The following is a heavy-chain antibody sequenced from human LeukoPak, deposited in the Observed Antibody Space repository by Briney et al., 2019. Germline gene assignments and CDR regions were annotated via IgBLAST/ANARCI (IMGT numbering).Heavy chain of an antibody. D-gene: IGHD7-27*01. V-gene: IGHV3-30*02. CDR3: ARENWDFNF. CDR2: IRFNGN. Sequence: GGSLRLSCAASGFTFSNYAIHWVRQAPGKGLEWVASIRFNGNFYADYVKGRFTISRDNSKSTVSLQMDTLRTEDTALYYCARENWDFNFWGQGTLVTVSS. J-gene: IGHJ4*02. CDR1: GFTFSNYA.